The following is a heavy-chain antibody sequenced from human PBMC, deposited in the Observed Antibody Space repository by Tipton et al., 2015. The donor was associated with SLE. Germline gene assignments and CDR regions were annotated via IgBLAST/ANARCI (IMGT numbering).Heavy chain of an antibody. D-gene: IGHD3-16*01. CDR2: ITPNSGGT. J-gene: IGHJ4*02. Sequence: QLVQSGADVKKPGASVRVSCKASGYTFTSYYMHWVRQAPGQGLEWMGRITPNSGGTNYAQKFQGRVTMTRDTSISTAYMDLTSLSSDDTAVYYCATESGGGYFDYWGQGTLVTVSS. CDR3: ATESGGGYFDY. V-gene: IGHV1-2*06. CDR1: GYTFTSYY.